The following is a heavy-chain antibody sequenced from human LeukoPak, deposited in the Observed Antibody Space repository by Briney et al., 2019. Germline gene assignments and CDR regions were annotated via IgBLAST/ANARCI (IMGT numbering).Heavy chain of an antibody. V-gene: IGHV4-59*01. CDR1: GGSISSYY. D-gene: IGHD3-22*01. J-gene: IGHJ1*01. CDR2: IYYSGST. CDR3: AKVVVITFAEYFQH. Sequence: SETLSLTRTVSGGSISSYYWSWIRQPPGKGLEWIGYIYYSGSTNYNPSLKSRVTISVDTSKNQFSLKLSSVTAADTAVYYCAKVVVITFAEYFQHWGQGTLVTVSS.